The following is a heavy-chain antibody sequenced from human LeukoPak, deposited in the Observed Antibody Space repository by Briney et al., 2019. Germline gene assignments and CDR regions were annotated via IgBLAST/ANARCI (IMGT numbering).Heavy chain of an antibody. CDR3: AREGGYSYGWYFDY. CDR1: GFTFSSYS. CDR2: ISSSSNNI. Sequence: GGSLRLSCAASGFTFSSYSMNWVRQAPGKGLEWVSSISSSSNNINYANRVTGRFTITRDNAKNTLYLQMNSLRAEDTAVYYCAREGGYSYGWYFDYWGQGTLVTVSS. V-gene: IGHV3-21*01. D-gene: IGHD5-18*01. J-gene: IGHJ4*02.